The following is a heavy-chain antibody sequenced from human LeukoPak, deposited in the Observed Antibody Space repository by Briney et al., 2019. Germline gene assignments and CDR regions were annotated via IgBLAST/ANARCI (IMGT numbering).Heavy chain of an antibody. D-gene: IGHD5-18*01. V-gene: IGHV4-59*08. CDR2: IYYSGST. J-gene: IGHJ6*02. CDR3: ARHFPPVDTAMVVLAYYYYGMDV. CDR1: GGSISSYY. Sequence: SETLSLTCTVSGGSISSYYWSWIRQPPGKGLEWIGYIYYSGSTTYNPSLKSRVTISVDTSKNQFSLKLSSVTAADTAVYYCARHFPPVDTAMVVLAYYYYGMDVWGQGTTVTVSS.